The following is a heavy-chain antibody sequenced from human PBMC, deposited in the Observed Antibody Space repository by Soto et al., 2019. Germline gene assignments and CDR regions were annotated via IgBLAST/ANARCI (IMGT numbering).Heavy chain of an antibody. D-gene: IGHD3-22*01. J-gene: IGHJ5*02. CDR3: ARIPCGNYYTENFFDP. CDR1: GFSLTTNGLC. CDR2: IDWDDNT. V-gene: IGHV2-70*01. Sequence: GSGPTLVNPTQTLTLTCTFSGFSLTTNGLCLSWIRQPPGNALEWLALIDWDDNTYYSTSLNNRLTLSKDTSKNQVVLLVSHMGPVDTATYYCARIPCGNYYTENFFDPWGQGIPVTVSS.